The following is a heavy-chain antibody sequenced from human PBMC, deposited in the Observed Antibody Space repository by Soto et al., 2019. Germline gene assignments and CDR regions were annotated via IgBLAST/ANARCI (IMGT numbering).Heavy chain of an antibody. CDR1: GGSFSGYY. D-gene: IGHD6-13*01. CDR2: INRSGST. Sequence: QVQLQQWGAGLLKPSETLSLTCAVYGGSFSGYYWSWIRQPPGKGLEWIGEINRSGSTNYNPSRKRRVTIPVDTSKNQFSSKMSSVTAADTAVYYCASGNSSSWYSSFDYWGQGTLVTVSS. CDR3: ASGNSSSWYSSFDY. J-gene: IGHJ4*02. V-gene: IGHV4-34*01.